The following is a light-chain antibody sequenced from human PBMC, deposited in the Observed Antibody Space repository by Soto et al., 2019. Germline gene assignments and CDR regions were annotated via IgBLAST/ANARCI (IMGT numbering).Light chain of an antibody. CDR2: WAY. CDR1: QNVLNRANDKNY. CDR3: TQYFNTHLP. Sequence: DIVLTQSPDSLAVSLGERATINCKSSQNVLNRANDKNYIAWYQQKPGQPPKLLIYWAYTRESDVPDRFSGSGSATDFTLTISSLQAGDVAVYFCTQYFNTHLPVGGGTKVEIK. V-gene: IGKV4-1*01. J-gene: IGKJ4*01.